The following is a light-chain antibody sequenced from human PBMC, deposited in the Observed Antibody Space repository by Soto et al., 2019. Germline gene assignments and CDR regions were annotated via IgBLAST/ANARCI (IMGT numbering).Light chain of an antibody. V-gene: IGKV3-20*01. Sequence: EIVLTQSPDTLSLSPGEGATLSCRASQSISSTYLAWYQQKPGQAPRLLIYGASSRATDIPDRFSGSGSGTDFTLTVSRLEPEDFAVYYCQQYSASPWTFGQGTKVEIK. CDR3: QQYSASPWT. J-gene: IGKJ1*01. CDR1: QSISSTY. CDR2: GAS.